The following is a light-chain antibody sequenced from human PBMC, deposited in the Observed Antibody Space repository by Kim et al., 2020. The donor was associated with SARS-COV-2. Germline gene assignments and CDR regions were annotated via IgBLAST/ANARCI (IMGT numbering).Light chain of an antibody. Sequence: VSPGERATLSCGASQTIYNSLAWYQQKLGQAPRVVIYDASTRASGVPDRFSGRGSGSEFTLTIDSLQSEDLAVYYCQQYRDWPLTFGGGTKVDIK. CDR2: DAS. CDR1: QTIYNS. CDR3: QQYRDWPLT. V-gene: IGKV3-15*01. J-gene: IGKJ4*01.